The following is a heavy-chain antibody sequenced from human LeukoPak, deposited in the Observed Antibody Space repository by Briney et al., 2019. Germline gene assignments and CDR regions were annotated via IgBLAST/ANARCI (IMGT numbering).Heavy chain of an antibody. CDR2: INPSGGST. V-gene: IGHV1-46*01. J-gene: IGHJ6*02. D-gene: IGHD3-16*01. CDR3: AMGSRYGMDV. Sequence: ASVKVSCKASGYTFTSYYMHWVRQAPGQGLEWMGIINPSGGSTSYAQKFQGRVTMTRSTSISTAYMDLGSLRSADTAVYYCAMGSRYGMDVWGQGTTVTVSS. CDR1: GYTFTSYY.